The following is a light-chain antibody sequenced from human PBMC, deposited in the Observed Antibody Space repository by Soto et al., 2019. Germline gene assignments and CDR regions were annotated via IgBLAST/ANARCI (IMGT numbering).Light chain of an antibody. V-gene: IGLV2-14*01. CDR3: SSYTSSSTLV. CDR1: NSDVGDYNY. CDR2: DVF. Sequence: QSALTQPASVSWSPGQSITISCTGTNSDVGDYNYVSWYRQHPGQAPELMIYDVFNRPSGVSNRFSGSKSGNTASLTISGVQVDDEADYYCSSYTSSSTLVFGGGTQLTVL. J-gene: IGLJ2*01.